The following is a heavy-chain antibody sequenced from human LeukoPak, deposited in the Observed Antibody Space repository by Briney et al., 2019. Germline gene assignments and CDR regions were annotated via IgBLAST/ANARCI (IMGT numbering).Heavy chain of an antibody. Sequence: PGGSLRLSCAASGFTFSTFAMSWVRQAPGKGLEWVSAISGSGGSTYYADSVKGRFTISRDNSKNTLYLQMNSLRAEDTAVYYCARDESGYSYGLRGYFDYWGQGTLVTVSS. CDR3: ARDESGYSYGLRGYFDY. D-gene: IGHD5-18*01. CDR1: GFTFSTFA. CDR2: ISGSGGST. V-gene: IGHV3-23*01. J-gene: IGHJ4*02.